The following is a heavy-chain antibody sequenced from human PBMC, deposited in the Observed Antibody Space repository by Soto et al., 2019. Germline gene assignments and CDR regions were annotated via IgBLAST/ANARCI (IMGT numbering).Heavy chain of an antibody. CDR2: VTDSGSSA. J-gene: IGHJ4*02. D-gene: IGHD1-26*01. Sequence: QVRLVEYGGGLVRPGGSLRLSCAASGFTFSDYYMTWIRRAPGMGLEWLSHVTDSGSSAYYTDSVKGRFTISRDNARNSLILQLNTLKAADSGVYYCAADRGGYGYFDYWGQGIRVTVSS. CDR3: AADRGGYGYFDY. V-gene: IGHV3-11*01. CDR1: GFTFSDYY.